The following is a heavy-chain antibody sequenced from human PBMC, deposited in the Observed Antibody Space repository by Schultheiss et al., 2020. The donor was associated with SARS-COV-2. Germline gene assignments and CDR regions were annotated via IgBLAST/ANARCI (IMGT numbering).Heavy chain of an antibody. CDR3: ARDKLDDYGDYVSAFDI. CDR1: GGSISSSSYY. CDR2: IYYSGST. J-gene: IGHJ3*02. V-gene: IGHV4-61*01. Sequence: SETLSLTCTVSGGSISSSSYYWTWIRQPPGKGLEWIGYIYYSGSTNYNPSLKSRVTISVDTSKNQFSLNLSSVTAADTAVYYCARDKLDDYGDYVSAFDIWGQGTMVTVSS. D-gene: IGHD4-17*01.